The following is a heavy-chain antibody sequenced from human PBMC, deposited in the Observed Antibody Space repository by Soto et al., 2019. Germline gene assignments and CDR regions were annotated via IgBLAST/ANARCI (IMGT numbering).Heavy chain of an antibody. J-gene: IGHJ4*02. Sequence: EVQLLDSGGGLVQPGGSLRLSCAASGFTFSSYAMNWVRQAPGKGLEWVSVISGSGDSTYYPDSVKGRFTISRDNSKNTLYLQMNSLRADDTAVYYCARRGPGSYFDYWGQGTLVTVSS. CDR3: ARRGPGSYFDY. V-gene: IGHV3-23*01. D-gene: IGHD3-10*01. CDR2: ISGSGDST. CDR1: GFTFSSYA.